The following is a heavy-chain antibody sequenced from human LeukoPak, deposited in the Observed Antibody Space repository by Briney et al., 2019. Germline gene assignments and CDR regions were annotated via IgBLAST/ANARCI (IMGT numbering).Heavy chain of an antibody. CDR3: ARDVGGYSGYDGNY. CDR1: GGTFSSYA. CDR2: IIPIFGTA. D-gene: IGHD5-12*01. Sequence: GASVKVSCKASGGTFSSYAISWVRQAPGQGLEWMGRIIPIFGTANYAQKFQGRVTITADKSTSTAYMELSSLRSEDTAVYYCARDVGGYSGYDGNYWGQGTLVTVSS. V-gene: IGHV1-69*06. J-gene: IGHJ4*02.